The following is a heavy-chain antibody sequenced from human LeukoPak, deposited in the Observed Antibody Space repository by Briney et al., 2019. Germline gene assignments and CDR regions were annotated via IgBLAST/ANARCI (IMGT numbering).Heavy chain of an antibody. CDR1: GFTFSNYA. V-gene: IGHV3-30*02. D-gene: IGHD2-2*01. CDR2: IRYDGSNK. Sequence: PGGSLRLSCAASGFTFSNYAMSWVRQAPGKGLEWVAFIRYDGSNKYYADSVKGRFTISRDNSKNTLYLQMNSLRAEDTAVYYCAKDRWAIVVVPAHGHYMDVRGKGTTVTISS. J-gene: IGHJ6*03. CDR3: AKDRWAIVVVPAHGHYMDV.